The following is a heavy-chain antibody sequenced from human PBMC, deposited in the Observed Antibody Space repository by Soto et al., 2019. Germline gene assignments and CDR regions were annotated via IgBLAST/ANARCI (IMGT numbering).Heavy chain of an antibody. D-gene: IGHD3-3*01. CDR1: GGSFSGYY. CDR3: ARLLEGYYDFWSGPSLNWFDP. V-gene: IGHV4-34*01. Sequence: SETLSLTCAVYGGSFSGYYWSWIRQPPGKGLEWIGEINHSGSTNYNPSLKSRVTISVDTSKNQFSLKLSSVTAADTAVYYCARLLEGYYDFWSGPSLNWFDPWGQATLVTVSS. CDR2: INHSGST. J-gene: IGHJ5*02.